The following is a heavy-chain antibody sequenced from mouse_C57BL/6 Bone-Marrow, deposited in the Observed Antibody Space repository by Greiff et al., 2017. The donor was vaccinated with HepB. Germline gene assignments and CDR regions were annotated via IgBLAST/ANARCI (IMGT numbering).Heavy chain of an antibody. CDR1: GYTFTSYW. Sequence: QVQLQQPGAELVKPGASVKLSCKASGYTFTSYWMHWVKQRPGRGLEWIGRIDPNSGGTKYNEKFKSKATLTVDKPSSPAYMQLSSLTSEDAAVYYCAFTTVVAHWYFDVWGTGTTLTVSS. D-gene: IGHD1-1*01. CDR3: AFTTVVAHWYFDV. CDR2: IDPNSGGT. V-gene: IGHV1-72*01. J-gene: IGHJ1*03.